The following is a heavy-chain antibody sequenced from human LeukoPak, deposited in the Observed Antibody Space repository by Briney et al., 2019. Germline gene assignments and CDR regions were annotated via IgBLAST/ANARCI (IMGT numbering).Heavy chain of an antibody. CDR1: GYTFSNYD. CDR2: ITPSGGI. J-gene: IGHJ4*02. CDR3: ARVDSTSPHELDY. Sequence: ASVKVCCKASGYTFSNYDMNWVRQAPGQGLEWMGMITPSGGISYAQKFQGRVTMTRDMSTNTVYMELSSLRSEDTAVYYCARVDSTSPHELDYWGQGTLVTVSS. D-gene: IGHD6-6*01. V-gene: IGHV1-46*01.